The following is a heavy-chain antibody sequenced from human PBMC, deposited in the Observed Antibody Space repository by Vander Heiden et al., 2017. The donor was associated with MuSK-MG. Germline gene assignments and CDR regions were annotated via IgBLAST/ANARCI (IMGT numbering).Heavy chain of an antibody. J-gene: IGHJ5*02. CDR1: GFTFSTYA. D-gene: IGHD3-22*01. V-gene: IGHV3-23*01. CDR3: AKGANDYVGCGYSSWLDP. CDR2: ISGSGGST. Sequence: EEQLFEPGACLVLPRGPLRLSCASYGFTFSTYAMSWVRQSPGKWLEWVSSISGSGGSTYYEDSGKGRFTISRENSKNALYGQMNSLRDAETEVYYCAKGANDYVGCGYSSWLDPWCQGALVPVS.